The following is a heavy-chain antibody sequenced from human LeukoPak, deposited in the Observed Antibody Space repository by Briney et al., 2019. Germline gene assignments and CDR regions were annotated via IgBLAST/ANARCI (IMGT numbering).Heavy chain of an antibody. V-gene: IGHV4-59*01. CDR1: GASITNYY. Sequence: SETLSLTCSVSGASITNYYWSWIRRAPGKGLEWIGYIYYSGNTNTYNPSLKSRATISLYTSRKYFSLELRSVTAADTAVYYCARGGSYGAYLDYWGQGALVIVSS. CDR3: ARGGSYGAYLDY. D-gene: IGHD1-26*01. CDR2: IYYSGNT. J-gene: IGHJ4*02.